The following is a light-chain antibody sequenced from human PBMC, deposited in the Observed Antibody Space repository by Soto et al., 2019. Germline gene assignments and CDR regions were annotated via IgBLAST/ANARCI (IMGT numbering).Light chain of an antibody. Sequence: EIVLTQSPGTLSLSPGERATLSCRVSQSVSSSYLAWYQQKPGQAPRLLIYGASSRATGIPDRFSGSGSGTDFTLTISRLEPEDFAVYYCQQYGSSLPWTFGQGTEVDIK. V-gene: IGKV3-20*01. CDR1: QSVSSSY. J-gene: IGKJ1*01. CDR2: GAS. CDR3: QQYGSSLPWT.